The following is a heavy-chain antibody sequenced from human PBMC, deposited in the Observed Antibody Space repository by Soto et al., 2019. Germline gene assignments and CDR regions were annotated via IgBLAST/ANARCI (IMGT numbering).Heavy chain of an antibody. CDR1: GDSVTSNHFF. J-gene: IGHJ5*02. CDR3: ARIPVDTYMINWFDP. V-gene: IGHV4-61*01. CDR2: IYYSGST. Sequence: SETLSLTCTVSGDSVTSNHFFWSWIRQPPGKGLEWIGYIYYSGSTNYNPSLKSRVSISLDTSKNQFSLRLTSVTAADTAVYYCARIPVDTYMINWFDPWGQGTLVTVSS. D-gene: IGHD5-18*01.